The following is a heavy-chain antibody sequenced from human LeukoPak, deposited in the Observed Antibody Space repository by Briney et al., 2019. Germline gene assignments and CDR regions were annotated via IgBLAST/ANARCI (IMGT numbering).Heavy chain of an antibody. V-gene: IGHV3-30*03. D-gene: IGHD5-18*01. CDR3: ARDPDSYGYVDY. J-gene: IGHJ4*02. CDR2: ISYDGSNK. CDR1: GFTFSSYG. Sequence: GGSLRLSCAASGFTFSSYGMHWVRQAPGKGLEWVAVISYDGSNKYYADSVKGRFTISRDNSKNTLYLQMNSLRAEDTAVYYCARDPDSYGYVDYWGQGTLVTVSS.